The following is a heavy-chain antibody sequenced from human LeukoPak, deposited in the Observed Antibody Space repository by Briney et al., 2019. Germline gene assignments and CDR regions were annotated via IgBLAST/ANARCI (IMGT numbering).Heavy chain of an antibody. CDR1: GFTFSSYG. CDR2: IQYDGSNK. V-gene: IGHV3-30*02. J-gene: IGHJ4*02. CDR3: AKSAVGATLGDY. D-gene: IGHD1-26*01. Sequence: GGSLRLSCAASGFTFSSYGMHWVRQAPGKGREWVAFIQYDGSNKYYADSVKGRFTISRDNSRDTLYLPMISLRAEDTAVYYCAKSAVGATLGDYWGQGTPVTLSS.